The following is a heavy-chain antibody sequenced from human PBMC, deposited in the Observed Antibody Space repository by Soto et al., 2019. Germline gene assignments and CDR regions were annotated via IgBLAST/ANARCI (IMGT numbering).Heavy chain of an antibody. CDR1: GGTFSSYA. V-gene: IGHV1-69*13. CDR3: ALGFPLITMVRGVRESNFNY. Sequence: SVKVSCKASGGTFSSYAISWVRQAPGQGLEWMGGIIPIFGTANYAQKFQGRVTITADESTSTAYMELSSLRSEDTAVYYCALGFPLITMVRGVRESNFNYCGQGTLVTVSS. D-gene: IGHD3-10*01. J-gene: IGHJ4*02. CDR2: IIPIFGTA.